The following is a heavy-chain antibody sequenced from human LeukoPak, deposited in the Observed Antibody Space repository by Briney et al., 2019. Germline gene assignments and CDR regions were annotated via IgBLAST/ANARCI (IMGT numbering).Heavy chain of an antibody. V-gene: IGHV3-23*01. Sequence: EPGGSLRLSCAASGFTFSDYYMSWIRQAPGKGLEWVSAISGSGGSTYYADSVKGRFTISRDNSKNTLYLQMNSLRAEDTAVYYCAKGSLKDWLPDYWGQGTLVTVSS. CDR1: GFTFSDYY. CDR2: ISGSGGST. CDR3: AKGSLKDWLPDY. D-gene: IGHD3-9*01. J-gene: IGHJ4*02.